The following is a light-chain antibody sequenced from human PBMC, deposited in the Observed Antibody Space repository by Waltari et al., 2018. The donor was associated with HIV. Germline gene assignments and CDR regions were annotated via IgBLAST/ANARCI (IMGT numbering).Light chain of an antibody. V-gene: IGKV3-20*01. CDR2: GAS. J-gene: IGKJ1*01. CDR3: QQYGSSTPGT. CDR1: QSVSSSY. Sequence: EIVLTQSPGTLSLSPGERATLSSRASQSVSSSYLAWYQQKPGQAPRLLIYGASSRATGIPDRFSGSGSGTDFTLTISRLEPEDFAVYYCQQYGSSTPGTFGQGTKVEIK.